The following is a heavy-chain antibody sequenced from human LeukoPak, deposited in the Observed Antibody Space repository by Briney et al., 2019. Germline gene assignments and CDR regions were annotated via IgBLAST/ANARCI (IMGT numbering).Heavy chain of an antibody. J-gene: IGHJ5*02. CDR1: VASIVIVIT. Sequence: SETLSLTCTVSVASIVIVITNWAGSPRPPGKGLEWIGSIYSSGSTYYNPSLKSRVTISVDTSKNQFSLKLTSVTAADTAVYYCARHYGPWGQGTLVTVSS. D-gene: IGHD4-17*01. CDR3: ARHYGP. CDR2: IYSSGST. V-gene: IGHV4-39*01.